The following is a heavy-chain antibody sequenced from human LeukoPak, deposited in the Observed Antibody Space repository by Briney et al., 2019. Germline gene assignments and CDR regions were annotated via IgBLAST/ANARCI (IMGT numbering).Heavy chain of an antibody. CDR3: ARDYYGSGTLWDY. V-gene: IGHV3-11*01. J-gene: IGHJ4*02. D-gene: IGHD3-10*01. CDR2: ISSSGSTI. Sequence: WIRPAPGKGLGWVSYISSSGSTIYYAVSVKGRFTISRDNPKNSLYLQMNSLRAEDTAVYYCARDYYGSGTLWDYWGQGTLVTVSS.